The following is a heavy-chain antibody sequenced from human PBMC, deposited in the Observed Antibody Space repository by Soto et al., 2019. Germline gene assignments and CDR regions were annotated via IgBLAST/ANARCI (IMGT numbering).Heavy chain of an antibody. V-gene: IGHV3-7*03. CDR3: ARTLIVVVPAAVPGWFDP. D-gene: IGHD2-2*01. Sequence: EVQLVESGGGLVQPGGSLRLSCAASGFTFSSYWMSWVRQAPGKGLEWVANIKQDGSEKYYVDSVKGRFTISRDNAKNSLYLQMNSLRAEDTAVYYCARTLIVVVPAAVPGWFDPWGQGTLVTVSS. CDR1: GFTFSSYW. CDR2: IKQDGSEK. J-gene: IGHJ5*02.